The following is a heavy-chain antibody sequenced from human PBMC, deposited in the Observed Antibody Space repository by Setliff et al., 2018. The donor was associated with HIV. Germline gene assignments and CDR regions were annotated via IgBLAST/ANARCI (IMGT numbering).Heavy chain of an antibody. J-gene: IGHJ6*03. Sequence: SETLSLTCAVFGGSFTDIGGSFTDYYWIWIRQPPGKGLEWIGEINHSGSTHYNPSLKSRFIISVDTSKNQFSLKLSSVTAADTAVYYCARGDGTKYYYYYYMDVWGKGTTVTVSS. V-gene: IGHV4-34*01. CDR3: ARGDGTKYYYYYYMDV. CDR1: GGSFTDIGGSFTDYY. CDR2: INHSGST. D-gene: IGHD1-7*01.